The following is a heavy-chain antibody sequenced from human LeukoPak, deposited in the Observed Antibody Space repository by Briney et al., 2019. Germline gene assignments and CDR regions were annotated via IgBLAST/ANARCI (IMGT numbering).Heavy chain of an antibody. CDR2: INPSGGST. CDR1: GYTFTSYY. J-gene: IGHJ3*02. CDR3: ARERKAAYCGGDCYSLRAHDGFDI. D-gene: IGHD2-21*02. Sequence: ASVKVSCKASGYTFTSYYMHWVRQAPGQGLEWMGIINPSGGSTSYAQTFQGRVTMTRDTSTSTVYMELSSLRSEGTAVYYCARERKAAYCGGDCYSLRAHDGFDIWGQGTLVTVSS. V-gene: IGHV1-46*01.